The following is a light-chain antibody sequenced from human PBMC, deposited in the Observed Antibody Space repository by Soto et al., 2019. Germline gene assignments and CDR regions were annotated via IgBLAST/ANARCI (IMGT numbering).Light chain of an antibody. J-gene: IGKJ1*01. CDR1: QSVSSNY. V-gene: IGKV3-20*01. Sequence: ELVLTQSPGTLSLSPGERATLSCRASQSVSSNYLAWYQQKPGQAPRLLIYATSSRATGIPDRFSGSGSGADFTLTISRLEPEDFAVYYCQQYGDSRTFGQGTKVEIK. CDR3: QQYGDSRT. CDR2: ATS.